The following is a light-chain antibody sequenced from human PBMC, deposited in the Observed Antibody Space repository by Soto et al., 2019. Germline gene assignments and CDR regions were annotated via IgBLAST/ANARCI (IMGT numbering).Light chain of an antibody. CDR3: QPYGTSPPDT. CDR1: QSLTNNY. J-gene: IGKJ5*01. CDR2: GAS. Sequence: IRLTHSPGTLSLSPRERATLXXRASQSLTNNYLAWYQQKPGQAPRLXXHGASSRAAGIPDRFSGSGSGTDFTLTISRLEPEDVAVYYSQPYGTSPPDTFGQGTRLAI. V-gene: IGKV3-20*01.